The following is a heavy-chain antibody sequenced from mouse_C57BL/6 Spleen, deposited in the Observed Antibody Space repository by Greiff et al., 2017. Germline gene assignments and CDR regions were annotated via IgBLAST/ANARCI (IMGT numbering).Heavy chain of an antibody. CDR2: INPSSGYT. CDR3: ARDYSNAWFAY. J-gene: IGHJ3*01. CDR1: GYTFTSYT. D-gene: IGHD2-5*01. V-gene: IGHV1-4*01. Sequence: QVQLQQSGAELARPGASVKMSCKASGYTFTSYTMHWVKQRPGQGLEWIGYINPSSGYTKYNQKFKDKATLTADKSSSTAYMQLSSLTSEDSAVYYCARDYSNAWFAYWGQGTLVTVSA.